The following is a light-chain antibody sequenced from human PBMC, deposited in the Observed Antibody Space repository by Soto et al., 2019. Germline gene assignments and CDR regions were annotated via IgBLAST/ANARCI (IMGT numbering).Light chain of an antibody. J-gene: IGLJ3*02. CDR1: ALVTKN. V-gene: IGLV3-21*02. Sequence: SYELTQPPSVSVTPGQTATITRWGDALVTKNVHWYQQKPGQAPVLVVHEDAERPSGIPERFSGSKSGDTATLTISTAEAGDEADYHCQVWDSRGDWRVFGGGTKLTVL. CDR3: QVWDSRGDWRV. CDR2: EDA.